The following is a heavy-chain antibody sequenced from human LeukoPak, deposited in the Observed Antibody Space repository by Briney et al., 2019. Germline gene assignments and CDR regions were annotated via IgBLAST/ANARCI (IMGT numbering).Heavy chain of an antibody. V-gene: IGHV1-69*13. Sequence: ASVKVSCKASGGTFSSYAISWVRQAPGQGLERMGGIIPIFGTANYAQKFQGRVTITADESTSTAYMELSSLRSEDTAVYYCARVGTYYYDSSGYYTRRAFDYWGQGTLVTVSS. CDR3: ARVGTYYYDSSGYYTRRAFDY. CDR1: GGTFSSYA. CDR2: IIPIFGTA. D-gene: IGHD3-22*01. J-gene: IGHJ4*02.